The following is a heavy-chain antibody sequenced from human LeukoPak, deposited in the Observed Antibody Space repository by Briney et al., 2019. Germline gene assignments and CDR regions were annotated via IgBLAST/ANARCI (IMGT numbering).Heavy chain of an antibody. D-gene: IGHD3-10*01. V-gene: IGHV3-74*01. CDR3: ARDLGIDYGSVDN. CDR1: AFTFNNYW. CDR2: IKGDGSST. J-gene: IGHJ4*02. Sequence: PGGSLRLSCVASAFTFNNYWMHWVRQAPGKGLVWVSRIKGDGSSTNYADSVRGRFTISRDNAKNSLYLQMNSLRAEDTAVYYCARDLGIDYGSVDNWGQGTLVTVSS.